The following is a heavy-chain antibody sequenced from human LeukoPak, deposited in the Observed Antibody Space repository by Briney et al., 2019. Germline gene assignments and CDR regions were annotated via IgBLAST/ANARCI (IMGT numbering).Heavy chain of an antibody. V-gene: IGHV4-39*01. J-gene: IGHJ4*02. CDR2: IYYSGSP. Sequence: SETLSLTYTVSGGSISSSSYYWGWIRQPPGKGLEWIGSIYYSGSPYYNPSLKSRVSISVDTSKNQFSLKLSSVTAADTAVYYCAGTYYDFWSGYPVAYYFDYWGQGTLVTVSS. D-gene: IGHD3-3*01. CDR1: GGSISSSSYY. CDR3: AGTYYDFWSGYPVAYYFDY.